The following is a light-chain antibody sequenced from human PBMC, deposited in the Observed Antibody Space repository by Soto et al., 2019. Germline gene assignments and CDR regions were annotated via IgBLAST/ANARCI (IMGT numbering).Light chain of an antibody. CDR1: HNDIGTYDY. Sequence: LTQPPSVSRSPGQSITISCTGNHNDIGTYDYVSWYQQHPGRAPRLLIHGVTTRPSGISDRFSASKSGLTASLTISGLQPEDEADYYCSSFTSNRIDVFGPGTKVTVL. CDR2: GVT. J-gene: IGLJ1*01. CDR3: SSFTSNRIDV. V-gene: IGLV2-14*03.